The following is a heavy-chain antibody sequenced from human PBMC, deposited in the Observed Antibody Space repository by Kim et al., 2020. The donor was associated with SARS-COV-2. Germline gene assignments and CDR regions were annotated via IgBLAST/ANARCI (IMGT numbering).Heavy chain of an antibody. V-gene: IGHV5-10-1*01. CDR1: GYSFTSYW. J-gene: IGHJ6*02. D-gene: IGHD3-10*01. CDR3: ARLWFGELSAFGYYGMDV. Sequence: GESLKISCKGSGYSFTSYWISWVRQMPGKGLEWMGRIDPSDSYTNYSPSFQGHVTISADKSISTAYLQWSSLKASDTAMYYCARLWFGELSAFGYYGMDVWGQGTPVTVSS. CDR2: IDPSDSYT.